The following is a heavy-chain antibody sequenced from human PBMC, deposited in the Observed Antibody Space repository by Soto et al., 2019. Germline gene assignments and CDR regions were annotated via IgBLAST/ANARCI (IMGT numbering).Heavy chain of an antibody. CDR2: IDPSDSYT. D-gene: IGHD5-18*01. V-gene: IGHV5-10-1*01. CDR1: GYSFTSYW. CDR3: ASRGYSYPSPYYYYGMDV. J-gene: IGHJ6*02. Sequence: PGESLKISCKGSGYSFTSYWISWVRQMPGKGLEWMGRIDPSDSYTNYSPSFQGHVTISADKSISTAYLQWSSLKASDTAMYYFASRGYSYPSPYYYYGMDVWGQGTTVTVSS.